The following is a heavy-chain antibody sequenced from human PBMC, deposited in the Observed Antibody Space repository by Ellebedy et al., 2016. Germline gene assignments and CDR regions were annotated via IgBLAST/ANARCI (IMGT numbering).Heavy chain of an antibody. Sequence: KFQGRVTITRDTSASTAYMELSSLRSEDTAVYYCARALVFSPYTLLHWGQGTLVTVSS. V-gene: IGHV1-3*01. D-gene: IGHD3-9*01. J-gene: IGHJ4*02. CDR3: ARALVFSPYTLLH.